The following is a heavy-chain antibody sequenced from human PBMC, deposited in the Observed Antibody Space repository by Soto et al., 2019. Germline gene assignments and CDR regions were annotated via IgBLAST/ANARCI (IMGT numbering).Heavy chain of an antibody. J-gene: IGHJ4*02. V-gene: IGHV4-59*08. D-gene: IGHD5-12*01. CDR2: IYYSGST. Sequence: SETLSITCTVSGGSISSYYWSWIRQPPGKGLEWIGYIYYSGSTNYNPSLKSRVTISVDTSKNQFSLKLSSVTAADTAVYYCAGYSGYEGGYWGQGTLVTVSS. CDR3: AGYSGYEGGY. CDR1: GGSISSYY.